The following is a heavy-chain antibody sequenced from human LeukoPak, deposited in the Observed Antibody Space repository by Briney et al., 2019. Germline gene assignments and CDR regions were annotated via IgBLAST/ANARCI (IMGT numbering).Heavy chain of an antibody. CDR3: ARIDGYTYGYAAY. D-gene: IGHD5-18*01. V-gene: IGHV4-38-2*01. Sequence: SETLSLTCAVSGYSISSGYYWGWIRQPPGTGLEFIWNIYPSGTTFYNPSLNSLDTISVDTSKNQFSRKLTSVTAGDPSVYYCARIDGYTYGYAAYWGQATLGIVSS. CDR2: IYPSGTT. J-gene: IGHJ4*02. CDR1: GYSISSGYY.